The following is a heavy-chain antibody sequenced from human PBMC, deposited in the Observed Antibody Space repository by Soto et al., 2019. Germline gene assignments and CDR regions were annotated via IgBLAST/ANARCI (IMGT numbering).Heavy chain of an antibody. CDR2: IIPSLGIS. V-gene: IGHV1-69*02. J-gene: IGHJ4*02. CDR1: GGTFSSYT. D-gene: IGHD2-2*02. Sequence: QVQLVQSGAEVKKPWSSGKVSCKASGGTFSSYTLSWVRQSPGQGLEWMGRIIPSLGISNYAQKFQGRVTITAEKSTSTAYMELSSLRSEDTAVYYCAMEYGSSTSCYMDDWGQGTLVTVSS. CDR3: AMEYGSSTSCYMDD.